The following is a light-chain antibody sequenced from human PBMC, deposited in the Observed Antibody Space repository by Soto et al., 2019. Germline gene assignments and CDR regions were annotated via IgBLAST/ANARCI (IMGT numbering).Light chain of an antibody. V-gene: IGKV3-20*01. CDR2: GTS. CDR1: QTVSSSY. Sequence: LTQSPGTLSLSPGERATLSCRASQTVSSSYLGWYQQKPGQAPRLLIYGTSSRATGIPDRFSGSGSGTDFTLTISRLEPEDFAVYYCQQYDSSPLIAFGQGTRL. CDR3: QQYDSSPLIA. J-gene: IGKJ5*01.